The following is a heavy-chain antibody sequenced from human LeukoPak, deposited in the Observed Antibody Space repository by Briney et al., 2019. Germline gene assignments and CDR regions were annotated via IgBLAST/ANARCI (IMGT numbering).Heavy chain of an antibody. CDR2: VSGNGGST. CDR3: AKAKGRTGEFDY. V-gene: IGHV3-23*01. J-gene: IGHJ4*02. D-gene: IGHD7-27*01. Sequence: GGSLRLSCATSGFTFTSFAMNWVRQAPGKGLEWVSAVSGNGGSTYYTDSVKGRFTISRDNFKNALYLQMSSLGAEDTALCYCAKAKGRTGEFDYWGQGTLVTVSS. CDR1: GFTFTSFA.